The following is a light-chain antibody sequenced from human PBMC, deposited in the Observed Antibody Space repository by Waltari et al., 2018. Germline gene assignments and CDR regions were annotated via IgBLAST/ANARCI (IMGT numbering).Light chain of an antibody. CDR1: ATDIGGYNY. CDR3: CSFTSSSTWV. CDR2: DVS. Sequence: QSALTQPASVSGSPGQSITISCTGTATDIGGYNYVSWYQQHPGKAPKLVIFDVSRRPYGISYRFSASKFGNTASLPISGLQPDDEADYYCCSFTSSSTWVFGGGTKLTVL. V-gene: IGLV2-14*03. J-gene: IGLJ3*02.